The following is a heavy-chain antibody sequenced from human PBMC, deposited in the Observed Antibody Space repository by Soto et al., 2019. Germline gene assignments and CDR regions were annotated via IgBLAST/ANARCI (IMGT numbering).Heavy chain of an antibody. V-gene: IGHV3-33*01. CDR3: ARDFFVPNLPPSSSLDY. CDR1: GFTFSSYG. D-gene: IGHD6-13*01. CDR2: IWYDGSNK. Sequence: GGSLRLSCAASGFTFSSYGMHWVRQAPGKGLEWVAVIWYDGSNKYYADSVRGRFTISRDNSKNTLYLQMNSLRAEDTAVYYCARDFFVPNLPPSSSLDYWGQGTLVTVSS. J-gene: IGHJ4*02.